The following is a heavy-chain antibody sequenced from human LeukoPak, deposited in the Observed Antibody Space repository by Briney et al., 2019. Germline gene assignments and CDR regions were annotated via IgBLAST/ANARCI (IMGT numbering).Heavy chain of an antibody. CDR2: IYHSGST. Sequence: SETLSLTCTVSGYSISSGYYWGWIRQPPGKGLEWIGSIYHSGSTYYNPSLKSRVTISVDTSKNQFSLKLSSVTAADTAVYYCAKVREFGWDWLYFDYWGQGTLVTVSS. CDR3: AKVREFGWDWLYFDY. CDR1: GYSISSGYY. V-gene: IGHV4-38-2*02. D-gene: IGHD3/OR15-3a*01. J-gene: IGHJ4*02.